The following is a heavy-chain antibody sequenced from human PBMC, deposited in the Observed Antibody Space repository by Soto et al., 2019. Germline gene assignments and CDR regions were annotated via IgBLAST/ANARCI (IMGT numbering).Heavy chain of an antibody. CDR1: GFIFSSYA. J-gene: IGHJ4*02. D-gene: IGHD1-26*01. CDR2: FSGTTTST. V-gene: IGHV3-23*01. CDR3: AKGQKWELPFDY. Sequence: GGSLRLSCAASGFIFSSYAMSWVRQAPGKGLEWVSAFSGTTTSTYYAASVKGRFTISRDNSKNTLYLQMNSLKAEDTAVYYCAKGQKWELPFDYWGQGALVTVSS.